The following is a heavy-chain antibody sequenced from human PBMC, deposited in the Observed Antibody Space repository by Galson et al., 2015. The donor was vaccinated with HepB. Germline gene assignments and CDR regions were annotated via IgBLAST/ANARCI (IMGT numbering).Heavy chain of an antibody. CDR3: ARSDLLDQ. V-gene: IGHV3-30*03. J-gene: IGHJ4*02. D-gene: IGHD3-10*01. CDR1: GFIFSTYG. Sequence: CAASGFIFSTYGMHWVRQAPGKGLEWVAVISSDGRDKYYADSVKGRFSISRDNSKNTLYLQMNGLRAEDSAVYYCARSDLLDQWGQGTLVTVSS. CDR2: ISSDGRDK.